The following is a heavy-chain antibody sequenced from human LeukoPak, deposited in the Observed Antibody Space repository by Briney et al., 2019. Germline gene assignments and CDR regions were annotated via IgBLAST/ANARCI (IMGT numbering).Heavy chain of an antibody. V-gene: IGHV4-30-2*01. CDR1: GGSISSGGYY. Sequence: SETLSLTCTVSGGSISSGGYYWSWIRQPPGKGLEWIGYIYHSGSTYYNPSLKSRVTISVDRSKNQFSLKLSSVTAADTAVYYCTRGDSGWYLGLGFDYWGQGTLVTVSS. CDR3: TRGDSGWYLGLGFDY. J-gene: IGHJ4*02. D-gene: IGHD6-19*01. CDR2: IYHSGST.